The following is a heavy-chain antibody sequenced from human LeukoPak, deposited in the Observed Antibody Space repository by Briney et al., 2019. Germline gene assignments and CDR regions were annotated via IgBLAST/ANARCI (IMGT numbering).Heavy chain of an antibody. Sequence: GGSLRLSCAASGFTFDDFGMSWVRQAPGKGLEWVSGINWNGGSTGYADSVKGRFTISRDNAKNSLYLQMNSLRAEDTALYYCARGIVVVPAASYYYYYYMDVWGKGTTVTVSS. CDR1: GFTFDDFG. D-gene: IGHD2-2*01. J-gene: IGHJ6*03. V-gene: IGHV3-20*04. CDR3: ARGIVVVPAASYYYYYYMDV. CDR2: INWNGGST.